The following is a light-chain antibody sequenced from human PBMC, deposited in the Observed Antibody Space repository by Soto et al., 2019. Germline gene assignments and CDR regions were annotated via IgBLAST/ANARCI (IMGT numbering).Light chain of an antibody. J-gene: IGLJ2*01. CDR1: KLVDKY. Sequence: SYELTQPPSVSVSQGQTASITCSGDKLVDKYSCWYQKKPGQSPVLVIYQDSKRPSGIPERFSGYNSGNTATLTISGTQAMDEADYYCHECDSSTVVFFGGTKLTGL. CDR3: HECDSSTVV. CDR2: QDS. V-gene: IGLV3-1*01.